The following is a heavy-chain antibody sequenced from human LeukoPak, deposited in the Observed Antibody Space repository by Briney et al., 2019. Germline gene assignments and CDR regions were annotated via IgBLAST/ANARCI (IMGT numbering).Heavy chain of an antibody. D-gene: IGHD1-26*01. J-gene: IGHJ3*02. CDR2: IYTSGST. CDR1: GGSISSYY. Sequence: SETLSLTCTVSGGSISSYYWSWIRQPPGKGLEWIGYIYTSGSTNYNPSLKSRVTISVDTSKNQFSLKLSSVTAADTAVYYCARPGIRVRAKDDAFDIWGQGTMVTVSS. V-gene: IGHV4-4*09. CDR3: ARPGIRVRAKDDAFDI.